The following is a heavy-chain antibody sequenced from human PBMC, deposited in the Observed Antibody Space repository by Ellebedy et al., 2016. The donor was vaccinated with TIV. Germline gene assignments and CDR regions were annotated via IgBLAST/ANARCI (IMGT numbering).Heavy chain of an antibody. CDR1: GFSFSSYG. Sequence: GESLKISCTASGFSFSSYGVNWVRQAPGKGLEWVSHILVATGAMCYADSVKGRFAIIRDNARESLHLQMDSLRVEDTALYYCARDQGRGIDYWGQGTLVTVSS. V-gene: IGHV3-48*04. D-gene: IGHD3-10*01. J-gene: IGHJ4*02. CDR3: ARDQGRGIDY. CDR2: ILVATGAM.